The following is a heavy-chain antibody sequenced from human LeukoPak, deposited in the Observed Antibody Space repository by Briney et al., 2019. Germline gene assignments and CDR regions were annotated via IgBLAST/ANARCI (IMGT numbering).Heavy chain of an antibody. D-gene: IGHD3-22*01. CDR2: IYYSGST. V-gene: IGHV4-59*01. J-gene: IGHJ5*02. Sequence: SETLSLTCTVSGGSISSNYWSWIRQPPGKGLEWIGYIYYSGSTNYNPSLKSRVTISVDTSKNQFSLKLSSVTAADTAVYYCARVGYYYDSSGYYSNWFGPWGQGTLVTVSS. CDR3: ARVGYYYDSSGYYSNWFGP. CDR1: GGSISSNY.